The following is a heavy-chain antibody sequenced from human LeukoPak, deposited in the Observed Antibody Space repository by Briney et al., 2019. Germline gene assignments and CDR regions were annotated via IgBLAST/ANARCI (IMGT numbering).Heavy chain of an antibody. D-gene: IGHD3-10*02. CDR3: ASSLLVHYYMDV. CDR2: ISYDGSNK. CDR1: GFTFSSYG. J-gene: IGHJ6*03. V-gene: IGHV3-30*03. Sequence: GRSLRLSCAASGFTFSSYGMHWVRQAPGKGLEWVAVISYDGSNKYYADSVKGRFTISRDNSKNTLYLQMNSLRAEDTAVYYCASSLLVHYYMDVWGKGTTVTVSS.